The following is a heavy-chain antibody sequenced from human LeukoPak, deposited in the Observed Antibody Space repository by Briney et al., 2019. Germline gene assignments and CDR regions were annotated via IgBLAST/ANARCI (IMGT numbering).Heavy chain of an antibody. CDR1: GFTFSSYA. CDR3: AKARYNSGWYDD. CDR2: IGGSSATT. J-gene: IGHJ4*02. D-gene: IGHD6-13*01. V-gene: IGHV3-23*01. Sequence: GGSLRLSCAASGFTFSSYAMSWVRQAPGKGLEWVSVIGGSSATTYYADSGKGRFTISRDNSKNMLYLQMSSLRAEDTAVYYCAKARYNSGWYDDWGQRTLVTVSS.